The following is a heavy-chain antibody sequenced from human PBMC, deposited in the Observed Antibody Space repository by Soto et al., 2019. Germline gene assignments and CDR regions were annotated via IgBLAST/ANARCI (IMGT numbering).Heavy chain of an antibody. CDR1: GGSISSYY. J-gene: IGHJ4*02. CDR3: TRGGDPYKTGH. CDR2: IYYSGST. Sequence: PSETLSLTCTVSGGSISSYYWSWIRQPPGKGLEWIGYIYYSGSTNYNPSLKSRVTMSVDTSKNQFSLKLTSVITADTAIYYCTRGGDPYKTGHWGQGTLVTVSS. D-gene: IGHD2-21*01. V-gene: IGHV4-59*01.